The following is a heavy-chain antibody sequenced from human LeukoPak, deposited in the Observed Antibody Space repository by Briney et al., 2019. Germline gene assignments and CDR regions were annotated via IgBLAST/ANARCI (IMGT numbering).Heavy chain of an antibody. CDR1: GYTFTGYY. J-gene: IGHJ4*02. D-gene: IGHD3-22*01. CDR3: ARDYYDSSGYYVYDY. Sequence: VASVKVSCKASGYTFTGYYMHWVRQAPGQGLEWMGWINPNSGGINYAQKFQGRVTMTRDTSISTAYMELSRLRSDDTAVYYCARDYYDSSGYYVYDYWGQGTLVTVSS. V-gene: IGHV1-2*02. CDR2: INPNSGGI.